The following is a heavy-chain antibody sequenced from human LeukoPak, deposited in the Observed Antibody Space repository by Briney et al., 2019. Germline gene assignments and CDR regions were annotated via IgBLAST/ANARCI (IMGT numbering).Heavy chain of an antibody. CDR1: GYTFTSYD. Sequence: ASVKVSCKASGYTFTSYDINWVRQAMGQGLEWMGWMNPNSGNTGYAQKFQGRVTMTRNTSISTAYMELSSLRSEDTAVYYCARVLYSSSWYGDYNWFDPWGQGTLVSVSS. CDR2: MNPNSGNT. V-gene: IGHV1-8*01. D-gene: IGHD6-13*01. J-gene: IGHJ5*02. CDR3: ARVLYSSSWYGDYNWFDP.